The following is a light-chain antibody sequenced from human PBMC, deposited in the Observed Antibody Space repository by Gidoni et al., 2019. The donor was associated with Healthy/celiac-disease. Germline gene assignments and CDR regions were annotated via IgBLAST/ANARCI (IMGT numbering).Light chain of an antibody. V-gene: IGKV3-15*01. CDR3: QQYNNWPLLP. Sequence: EIVMTQSPATLSVSPGERATLSCRASQSVSSNLAWYQQKPGQAPRLLIYGASTRATGIPARFSGSGSGTEFTLTISSLQSEDFAVYYCQQYNNWPLLPFGGXTKVEIK. CDR2: GAS. J-gene: IGKJ4*01. CDR1: QSVSSN.